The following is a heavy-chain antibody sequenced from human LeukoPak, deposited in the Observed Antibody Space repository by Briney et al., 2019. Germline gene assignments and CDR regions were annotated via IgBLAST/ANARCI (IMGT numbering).Heavy chain of an antibody. J-gene: IGHJ4*02. D-gene: IGHD1-1*01. Sequence: GGSLRLFCAASEFTFRLHWMSWVRQAPGKGLEWVANINQDGSDHYYVDSVKGRFTISRDNAKNSLYLQMNSLRAEDTAVYYCARSPATGTVDYWGQGTLVTVSS. CDR1: EFTFRLHW. CDR2: INQDGSDH. V-gene: IGHV3-7*01. CDR3: ARSPATGTVDY.